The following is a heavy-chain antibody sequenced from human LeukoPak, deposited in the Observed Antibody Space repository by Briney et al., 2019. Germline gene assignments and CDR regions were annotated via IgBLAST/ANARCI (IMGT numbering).Heavy chain of an antibody. CDR3: ARGSIVGATRRSPDFDY. CDR2: MNPNSGNT. J-gene: IGHJ4*02. D-gene: IGHD1-26*01. Sequence: ASVKVSCKASGYTFTSYDINWVRQATGQGLEWMGWMNPNSGNTGYAQKFQGRVTMTRNTSISTAYMELSSLRPEDTAVYYCARGSIVGATRRSPDFDYWGQGTLVTVSS. V-gene: IGHV1-8*01. CDR1: GYTFTSYD.